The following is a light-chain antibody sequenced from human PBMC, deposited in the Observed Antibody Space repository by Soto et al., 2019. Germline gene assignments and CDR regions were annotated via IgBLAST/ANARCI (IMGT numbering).Light chain of an antibody. CDR2: EVS. CDR3: SSYTSSSGYV. J-gene: IGLJ1*01. V-gene: IGLV2-18*02. Sequence: QSALTQPPSVSGSPGHSVTISCTGTSSDVGSYNRVSWYQQPPGTAPKLMIYEVSNRPSGVPDRFSGSKSGNTASLTISGLQAEDEADYYCSSYTSSSGYVFGTGTKVTVL. CDR1: SSDVGSYNR.